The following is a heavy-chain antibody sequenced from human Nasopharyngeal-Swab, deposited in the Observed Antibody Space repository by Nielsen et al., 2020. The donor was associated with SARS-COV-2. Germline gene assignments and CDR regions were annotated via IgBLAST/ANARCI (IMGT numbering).Heavy chain of an antibody. V-gene: IGHV4-31*03. CDR1: GGSISSGGYY. Sequence: LRLSCTVSGGSISSGGYYWSWIRQHPGKGLEWIGYIYYSGSTYYNPSLKSRVTISVDTSKSQFSLKLSSVTAADTAVYYCARATRSGYYQTYYFDYWGQGTLVTVSS. J-gene: IGHJ4*02. D-gene: IGHD3-22*01. CDR2: IYYSGST. CDR3: ARATRSGYYQTYYFDY.